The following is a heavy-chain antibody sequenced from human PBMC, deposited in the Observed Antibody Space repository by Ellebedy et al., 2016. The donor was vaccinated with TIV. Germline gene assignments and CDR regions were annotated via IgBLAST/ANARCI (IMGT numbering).Heavy chain of an antibody. D-gene: IGHD3-9*01. J-gene: IGHJ4*02. V-gene: IGHV3-21*01. CDR3: ARDRRYFDWSPDY. CDR2: ISSGSTYM. Sequence: GESLKISCAASGFTFSSYSMNWVRQAPGKGLEWVSSISSGSTYMYYADSVKGRFTISRDNAKNSLYLQINSLRAEDTAVYYCARDRRYFDWSPDYWGQGTLVTVSS. CDR1: GFTFSSYS.